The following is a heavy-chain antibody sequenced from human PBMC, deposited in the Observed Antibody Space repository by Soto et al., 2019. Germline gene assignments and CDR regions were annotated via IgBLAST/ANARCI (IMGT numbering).Heavy chain of an antibody. V-gene: IGHV2-5*02. CDR3: VHSRCGGDCLQSYSSHYSYAMDS. CDR2: IYWDDDK. CDR1: GFPITTTCVG. J-gene: IGHJ6*02. D-gene: IGHD2-21*02. Sequence: SGPKLVNHAQFLTLTWIFFGFPITTTCVGVGRDRQPPGKALEWLAFIYWDDDKRYSPSLMNKLTIAKDTSKNQVVLTMTNMDPVDTATYYCVHSRCGGDCLQSYSSHYSYAMDSWGQGIMGSVSS.